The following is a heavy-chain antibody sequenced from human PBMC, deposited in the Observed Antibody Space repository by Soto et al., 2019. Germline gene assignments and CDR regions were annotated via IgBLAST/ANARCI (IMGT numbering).Heavy chain of an antibody. CDR2: IYHSGGN. Sequence: QLQLQESGSGLVKPSQTLSLTCAVSGDSISSGGYSWNWIRQPPGKGLEWIGYIYHSGGNDYNPSLKNRVTITVDSSNNQFSRKLSSVTAADTAVYYCARDSRSGYYLDYWGQGTLVNVSS. V-gene: IGHV4-30-2*01. CDR3: ARDSRSGYYLDY. J-gene: IGHJ4*02. D-gene: IGHD3-22*01. CDR1: GDSISSGGYS.